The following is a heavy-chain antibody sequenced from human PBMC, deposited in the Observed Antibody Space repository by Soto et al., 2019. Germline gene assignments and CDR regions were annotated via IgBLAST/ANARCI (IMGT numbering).Heavy chain of an antibody. Sequence: GASVKVSCKASGYTFTSYYMHWVRQAPGQGLEWMGIINPSGGSTSCAQKFQGRVTMTRDTSTSTVYMELSSLRSEDTAVYYCARDQRGILEWLVLVMDVWAQGTTVTVSS. CDR1: GYTFTSYY. CDR2: INPSGGST. V-gene: IGHV1-46*01. D-gene: IGHD3-3*01. J-gene: IGHJ6*02. CDR3: ARDQRGILEWLVLVMDV.